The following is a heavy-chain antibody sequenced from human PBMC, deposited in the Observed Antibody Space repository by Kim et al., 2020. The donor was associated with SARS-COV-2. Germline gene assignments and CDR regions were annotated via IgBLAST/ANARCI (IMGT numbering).Heavy chain of an antibody. V-gene: IGHV1-46*01. D-gene: IGHD3-16*01. J-gene: IGHJ4*02. CDR2: GGST. Sequence: GGSTSYAQKFQGRVNMTRETSTSTVYMELSRLRSEDTAVYYCAREHDLDYWGQGTLVTVSS. CDR3: AREHDLDY.